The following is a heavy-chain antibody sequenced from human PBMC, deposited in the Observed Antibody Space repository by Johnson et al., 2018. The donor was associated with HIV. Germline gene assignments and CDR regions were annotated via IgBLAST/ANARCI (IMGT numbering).Heavy chain of an antibody. CDR3: ARAERSSSGVDAFDI. Sequence: MLLVESGGGLVQPGGSLRLSCAASGFTFSSYAMSWVRQAPGKGLEWVSAISGSGGSTYYADSVKGRFTISRDNSKNTLYLQMNSLRAEDTAVYYCARAERSSSGVDAFDIWGQGTMVTVSS. D-gene: IGHD6-6*01. CDR1: GFTFSSYA. V-gene: IGHV3-23*04. CDR2: ISGSGGST. J-gene: IGHJ3*02.